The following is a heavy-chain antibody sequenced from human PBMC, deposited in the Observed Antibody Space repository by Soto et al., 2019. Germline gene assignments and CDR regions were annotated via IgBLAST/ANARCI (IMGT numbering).Heavy chain of an antibody. J-gene: IGHJ5*02. Sequence: GGCLRLSCAASGFSFSSAWMNWARQAPGKGLEWVGHIKSKTDGETTDYAASVKGRFTISRDDSENMLYLQMNSLEIEDTAMYYCTTLGPSWGQGTQVTVSS. CDR1: GFSFSSAW. CDR2: IKSKTDGETT. V-gene: IGHV3-15*07. CDR3: TTLGPS.